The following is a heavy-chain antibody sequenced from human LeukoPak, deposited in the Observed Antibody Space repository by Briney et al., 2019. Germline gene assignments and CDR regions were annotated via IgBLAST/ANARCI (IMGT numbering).Heavy chain of an antibody. J-gene: IGHJ4*02. V-gene: IGHV4-59*01. CDR2: VYYSGST. Sequence: SETLSLTCTVSGGSISSYYWSWIRQPPGKGLEWIGYVYYSGSTNYNPSLKSRVTISVDTSKNQFSLKLSSVIAADTAVCYCARGRPMYYDSSGYPLIYFDYWGQGTLVTVSS. CDR3: ARGRPMYYDSSGYPLIYFDY. D-gene: IGHD3-22*01. CDR1: GGSISSYY.